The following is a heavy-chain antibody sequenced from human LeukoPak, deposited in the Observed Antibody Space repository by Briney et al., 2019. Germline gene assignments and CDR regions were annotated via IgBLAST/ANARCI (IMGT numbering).Heavy chain of an antibody. D-gene: IGHD5-12*01. Sequence: GASVKVSCKASVYTFTYYYMHWVRQAPGQGLEWMGWINPNSGDTKYAQKFQGRVTMTRDTSISTAYMELSRLISDDTAVFYCARGGYHSGGYWVQGTLVTISS. J-gene: IGHJ4*02. V-gene: IGHV1-2*02. CDR3: ARGGYHSGGY. CDR1: VYTFTYYY. CDR2: INPNSGDT.